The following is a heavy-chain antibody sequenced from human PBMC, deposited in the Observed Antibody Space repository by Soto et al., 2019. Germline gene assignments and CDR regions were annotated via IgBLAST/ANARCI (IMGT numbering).Heavy chain of an antibody. CDR1: GFTFSNYG. V-gene: IGHV3-30*18. Sequence: QVQLVESGGGVVQPARSLRLSCAGSGFTFSNYGLHWVRQAPGKGLEWVAVISYDGSHKYYADSVKGRFTISRDNSNNMLYLQMDSLRAEDTAVYYRAKDGAPRYCSRSSCHPAGAYWGQGTLVTVSS. CDR2: ISYDGSHK. CDR3: AKDGAPRYCSRSSCHPAGAY. D-gene: IGHD2-15*01. J-gene: IGHJ4*02.